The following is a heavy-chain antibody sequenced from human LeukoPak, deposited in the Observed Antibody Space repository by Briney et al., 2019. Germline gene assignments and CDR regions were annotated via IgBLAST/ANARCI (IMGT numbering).Heavy chain of an antibody. CDR3: ARDWYTAERWTIYYSYYIGV. J-gene: IGHJ6*03. D-gene: IGHD4-23*01. V-gene: IGHV3-21*01. CDR1: GFTFSVYS. CDR2: ITTSSSDM. Sequence: GGSLRLSCAASGFTFSVYSMNWVRQAPGKGLEWVSSITTSSSDMYYADSVKGRFTISRDNAKNSLFLQMNSLRAEDTAVYYCARDWYTAERWTIYYSYYIGVWGKGTTVPVSS.